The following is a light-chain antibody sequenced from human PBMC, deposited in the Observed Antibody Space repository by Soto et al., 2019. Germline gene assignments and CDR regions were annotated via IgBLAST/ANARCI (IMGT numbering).Light chain of an antibody. Sequence: EIVLTQSPGTLSLSPGERATLSCRSSQSVSSSYLAWYQQKPGQAPRLLIYDASKRATGVPARFSGSGSGTDFTLTITTLEPEDFAVYFCQQRANWPPVTFGQGTRWIS. J-gene: IGKJ1*01. CDR3: QQRANWPPVT. CDR1: QSVSSSY. V-gene: IGKV3D-20*02. CDR2: DAS.